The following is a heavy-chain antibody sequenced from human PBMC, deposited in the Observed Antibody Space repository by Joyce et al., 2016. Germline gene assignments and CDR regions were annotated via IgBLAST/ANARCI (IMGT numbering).Heavy chain of an antibody. D-gene: IGHD3-10*01. Sequence: EVQLVQSGAEVKKPGATVKISCKVSGYTFTDYYMHWVQQAPGEGLEWMGRVDREEGETLYEEKFQGKVTITAGTSTDTAYMELSSLRSEDTAVYYCATVDYYYGSGTPRDYYYYMDVWGKGTTVTVSS. CDR2: VDREEGET. CDR1: GYTFTDYY. J-gene: IGHJ6*03. CDR3: ATVDYYYGSGTPRDYYYYMDV. V-gene: IGHV1-69-2*01.